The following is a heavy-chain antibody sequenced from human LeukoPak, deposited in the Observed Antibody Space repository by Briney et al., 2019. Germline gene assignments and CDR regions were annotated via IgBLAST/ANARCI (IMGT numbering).Heavy chain of an antibody. Sequence: GGSLRLTCAASGFTFSNYAMSWVRQAPGKGLEWVSAIRGHGDTTYDADSVKGRFTISRDNSKNTLYLEMKSLRADDTAVYYCAKVELSASGGELDPWGQGTLVIVSS. J-gene: IGHJ5*02. V-gene: IGHV3-23*01. CDR3: AKVELSASGGELDP. CDR1: GFTFSNYA. D-gene: IGHD3-16*02. CDR2: IRGHGDTT.